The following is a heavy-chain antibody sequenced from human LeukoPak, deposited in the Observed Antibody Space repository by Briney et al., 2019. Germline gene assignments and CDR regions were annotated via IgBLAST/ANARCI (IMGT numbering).Heavy chain of an antibody. CDR1: GFTFSLYE. J-gene: IGHJ4*02. V-gene: IGHV3-48*03. Sequence: GGSLRLSCAASGFTFSLYEMNWVRQAPGKGPEWVSYISSSGSTTYYADSVKGRFSISRDNAKNSLNLQMNSLRAEDTAFYYCARVENSATRGFYFDYWGQGALVTVSS. D-gene: IGHD5-12*01. CDR2: ISSSGSTT. CDR3: ARVENSATRGFYFDY.